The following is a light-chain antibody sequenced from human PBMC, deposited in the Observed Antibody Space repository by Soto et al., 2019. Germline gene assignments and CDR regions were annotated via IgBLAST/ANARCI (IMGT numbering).Light chain of an antibody. CDR3: QHYNNWPPWT. J-gene: IGKJ1*01. CDR1: QSVSSN. CDR2: GAS. V-gene: IGKV3-15*01. Sequence: EIVMTQSPATLSVSPWERATLSCRASQSVSSNLAWYQQKPGQAPRLLIYGASSRATGVPARFSGSGSGTEFTLTISSLQSEDFAIYYCQHYNNWPPWTFGQGTKVEI.